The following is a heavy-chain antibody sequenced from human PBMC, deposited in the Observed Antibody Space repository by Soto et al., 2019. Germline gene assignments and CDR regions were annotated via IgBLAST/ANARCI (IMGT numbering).Heavy chain of an antibody. CDR2: ISYDGSNK. CDR3: AREGLGPAATPWFDY. J-gene: IGHJ4*02. CDR1: GFTFSSYA. Sequence: QVQLVESGGGVVQPGRSLRLSCAASGFTFSSYAMHWVRQAPGKGLEWEAVISYDGSNKYYADSVKGRFTISRDNSKNTLYLQMNSLRAEDTAVYYCAREGLGPAATPWFDYWGQGTLVTVSS. D-gene: IGHD2-2*02. V-gene: IGHV3-30-3*01.